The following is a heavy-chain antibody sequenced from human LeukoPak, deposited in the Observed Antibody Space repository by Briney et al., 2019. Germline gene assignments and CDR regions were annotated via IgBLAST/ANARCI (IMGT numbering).Heavy chain of an antibody. V-gene: IGHV1-46*03. CDR3: ARAPIAAHFQH. J-gene: IGHJ1*01. D-gene: IGHD6-13*01. CDR1: GYTFTSYY. Sequence: ASVKVTCKASGYTFTSYYMHWVRQAPGQGLECMGIINPSGGSTSYAQNFQGRVTMTRDTSTSTVYMELSSLRSEDTAVYYCARAPIAAHFQHWGQGTLVTVSS. CDR2: INPSGGST.